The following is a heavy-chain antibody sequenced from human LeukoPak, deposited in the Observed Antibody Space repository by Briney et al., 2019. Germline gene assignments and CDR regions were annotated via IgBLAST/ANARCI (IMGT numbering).Heavy chain of an antibody. J-gene: IGHJ5*02. CDR3: VRPAVGSGSPLWFDP. V-gene: IGHV4-59*08. D-gene: IGHD6-19*01. CDR1: GGAINSYY. CDR2: ISYSGNT. Sequence: PSETLSLTCTVSGGAINSYYWSWLRQPPGRGLEWIGYISYSGNTKYNPSLKSRVTMSVDASKNQLSLKLSSVTAADTAVYYCVRPAVGSGSPLWFDPWGPGTLVTVSS.